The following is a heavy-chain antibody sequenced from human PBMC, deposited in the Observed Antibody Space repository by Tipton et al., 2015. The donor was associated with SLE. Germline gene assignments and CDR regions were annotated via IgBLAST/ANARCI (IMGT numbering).Heavy chain of an antibody. D-gene: IGHD6-19*01. CDR1: GFTFSSYA. V-gene: IGHV3-30*04. CDR3: ARDAYSSGWYDY. Sequence: SLRLSCAACGFTFSSYAMHWVRQAPGKGLEWVAVISYDGSNKYYADSVKGRFTTSRDNSKNTLYLQMNSLRAEDTAVYYCARDAYSSGWYDYWGQGTLVTVSS. CDR2: ISYDGSNK. J-gene: IGHJ4*02.